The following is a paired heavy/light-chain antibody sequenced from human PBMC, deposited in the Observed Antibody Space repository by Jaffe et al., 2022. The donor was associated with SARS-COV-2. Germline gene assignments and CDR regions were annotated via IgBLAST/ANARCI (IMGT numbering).Heavy chain of an antibody. CDR1: GDSISSGDYY. Sequence: QVQLQESGPGLVKPSQTLSLTCTVSGDSISSGDYYWNWIRRPPGKGLEWIGYVHFSGKTYYNPSLQGRALFSFDTSKNQFSLRLNPVSAADTAVYYCARGPDCSAGNCYDPFFDSWGQGTLVTVSS. J-gene: IGHJ4*02. CDR2: VHFSGKT. V-gene: IGHV4-30-4*08. D-gene: IGHD2-15*01. CDR3: ARGPDCSAGNCYDPFFDS.
Light chain of an antibody. CDR1: HSVFSNF. CDR3: QQYGSSPNT. Sequence: NVLTQSPGTLSLSPGERATLSCRASHSVFSNFLAWYQHRPGQSPRLLIQGASSRATGIPDRFSGGGSGTHFTLTISTLEPEDSALYYCQQYGSSPNTFGQGTKLEIK. V-gene: IGKV3-20*01. J-gene: IGKJ2*01. CDR2: GAS.